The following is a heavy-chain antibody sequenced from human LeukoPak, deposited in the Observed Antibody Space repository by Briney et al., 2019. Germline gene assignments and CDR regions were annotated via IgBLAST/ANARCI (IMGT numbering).Heavy chain of an antibody. CDR3: ASPLESGSGRYGFDY. V-gene: IGHV1-46*01. Sequence: GSVKVSCKASGYTFTSYYMHWVRQAPGQGLEWMGIINPSGGSTSYAQKFQGKVTIARYMANSQVYMELRRMSSDATAASYCASPLESGSGRYGFDYWGQGTLVTVSS. CDR1: GYTFTSYY. J-gene: IGHJ4*02. D-gene: IGHD3-10*01. CDR2: INPSGGST.